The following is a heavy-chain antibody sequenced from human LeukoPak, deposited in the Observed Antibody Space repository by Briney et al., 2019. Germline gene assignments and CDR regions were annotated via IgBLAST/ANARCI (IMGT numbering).Heavy chain of an antibody. V-gene: IGHV3-53*01. CDR1: GFTVSTNY. CDR3: ARGGYSSGWYRD. Sequence: PGGSLRLSCAASGFTVSTNYMNWVRQAPGKGLEWVSVVYSGGSTYYADSVKGRFTISRDSSKNTLHLQMSSLRAEDTAVYYCARGGYSSGWYRDWGQGTLVTVSS. J-gene: IGHJ4*02. D-gene: IGHD6-19*01. CDR2: VYSGGST.